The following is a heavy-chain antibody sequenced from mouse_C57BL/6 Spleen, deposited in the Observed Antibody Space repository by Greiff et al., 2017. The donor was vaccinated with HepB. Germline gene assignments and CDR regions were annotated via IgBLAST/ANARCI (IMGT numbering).Heavy chain of an antibody. V-gene: IGHV14-2*01. D-gene: IGHD1-1*01. CDR1: GFNIKDYY. Sequence: VQLQQSGAELVKPGASVKLSCTASGFNIKDYYMPWVKQRAEQGLEWIGRIDPEDGETKYAPKFQGKTTITADTSSNTAYLQLSSLTSEDTAVYYCARPSIYYYGKGFAYWGQGTLVTVSA. J-gene: IGHJ3*01. CDR2: IDPEDGET. CDR3: ARPSIYYYGKGFAY.